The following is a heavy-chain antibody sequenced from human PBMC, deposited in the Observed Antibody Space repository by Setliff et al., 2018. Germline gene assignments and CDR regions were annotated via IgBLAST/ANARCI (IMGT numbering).Heavy chain of an antibody. CDR3: ARSENCYATHCSPYDY. D-gene: IGHD2-15*01. J-gene: IGHJ4*02. V-gene: IGHV3-21*01. Sequence: PGGSLRLSCVGSGFTFGTYTMNWIRQAPGKGLEWVSSISRDSLNIYYADSLKGRFTISRDNAEDSLYLQMNSLRAEDTAVYFCARSENCYATHCSPYDYWGQGALVTVSS. CDR1: GFTFGTYT. CDR2: ISRDSLNI.